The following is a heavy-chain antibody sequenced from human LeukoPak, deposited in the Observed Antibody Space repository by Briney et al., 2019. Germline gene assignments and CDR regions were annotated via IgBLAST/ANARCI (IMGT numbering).Heavy chain of an antibody. Sequence: GGSLRLSCAASGFTFSSYAMSWVRQAPGKGLEWVSAISGSGGSTYYADSVKGRFTISRDNSKNTLYLQMNTLRAEDTAIYYCAKDRTVGASYWYFDLWGRGTLVTVSS. D-gene: IGHD1-26*01. J-gene: IGHJ2*01. V-gene: IGHV3-23*01. CDR2: ISGSGGST. CDR1: GFTFSSYA. CDR3: AKDRTVGASYWYFDL.